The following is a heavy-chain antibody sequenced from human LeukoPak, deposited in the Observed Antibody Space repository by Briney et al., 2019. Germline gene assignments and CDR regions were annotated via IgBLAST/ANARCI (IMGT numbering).Heavy chain of an antibody. CDR1: GGSISSYY. D-gene: IGHD5-24*01. J-gene: IGHJ4*02. CDR2: FYYSGST. CDR3: ARGRRDGYNLEYFDK. Sequence: SETLSLTCSVSGGSISSYYWSWIRQPPGKGLQWIGSFYYSGSTYYNPSLKSRVTIYVDTSKNQFSLKLSSVTAADTAVYYCARGRRDGYNLEYFDKWGQGTLVTVSS. V-gene: IGHV4-39*01.